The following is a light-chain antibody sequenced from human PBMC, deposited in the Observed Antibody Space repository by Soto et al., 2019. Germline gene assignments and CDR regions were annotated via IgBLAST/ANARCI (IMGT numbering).Light chain of an antibody. CDR2: GAS. CDR3: QQNYYIPYT. Sequence: DIQMTQSPSSLSVSVGDRVTMSCRTSQAIAFYLNWYQQKPGKAPQLLIYGASNLQHGAPSRFSGSGSGTDFTLTITSLQPEDFATYFCQQNYYIPYTFGQGTKLEI. J-gene: IGKJ2*01. CDR1: QAIAFY. V-gene: IGKV1-39*01.